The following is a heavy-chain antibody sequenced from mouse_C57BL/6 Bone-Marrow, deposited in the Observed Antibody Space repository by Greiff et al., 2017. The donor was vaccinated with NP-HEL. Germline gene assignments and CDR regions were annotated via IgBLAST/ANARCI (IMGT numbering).Heavy chain of an antibody. Sequence: QVQLQHSGAELARPGASVKLSCKASGYTFTSYGISWVKQRTGQGLEWIGEIYPRSGNTYYNEKFKGKATLTADKSSSTAYMELRSLTSEDSAVYFCARPYYSNYDYAMDYWGQGTSVTVSS. CDR1: GYTFTSYG. V-gene: IGHV1-81*01. J-gene: IGHJ4*01. CDR3: ARPYYSNYDYAMDY. CDR2: IYPRSGNT. D-gene: IGHD2-5*01.